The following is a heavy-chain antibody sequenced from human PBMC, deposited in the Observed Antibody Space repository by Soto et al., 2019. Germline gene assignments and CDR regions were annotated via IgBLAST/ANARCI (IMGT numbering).Heavy chain of an antibody. CDR3: VHRAGIDGNWNGGYFDS. V-gene: IGHV2-5*02. J-gene: IGHJ4*02. Sequence: QITLRESGPTRVKPTQTLTLTCTFSGFSLSARPVAVGWIRQPPGKALERLALIYWDDDKRYSPSLMSRLTITKDTSKNQVVLTMTNMDPLDTAIYYCVHRAGIDGNWNGGYFDSWGQGALVTVSS. D-gene: IGHD1-1*01. CDR1: GFSLSARPVA. CDR2: IYWDDDK.